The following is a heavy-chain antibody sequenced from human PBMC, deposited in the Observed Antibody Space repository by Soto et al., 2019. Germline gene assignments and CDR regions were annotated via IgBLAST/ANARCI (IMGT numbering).Heavy chain of an antibody. D-gene: IGHD3-16*02. CDR1: GFTFSSYS. Sequence: GGSLRLSCAASGFTFSSYSMNWVRQAPGKGLEWVSYISSSSSTIYYADSVKGRFTISRDNAKNSLYLQMNSLRAEDQAVYYSARDLVYIWESNRYPPMGPDYWGQGTLVPVSS. CDR3: ARDLVYIWESNRYPPMGPDY. CDR2: ISSSSSTI. J-gene: IGHJ4*02. V-gene: IGHV3-48*01.